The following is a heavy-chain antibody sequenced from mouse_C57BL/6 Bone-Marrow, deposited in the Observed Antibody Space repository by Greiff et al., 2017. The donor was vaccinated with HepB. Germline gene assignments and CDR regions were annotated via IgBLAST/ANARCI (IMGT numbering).Heavy chain of an antibody. CDR1: GYTFTSYG. CDR3: ARTRFLYYGNPGAY. CDR2: IYPRSGNT. V-gene: IGHV1-81*01. J-gene: IGHJ3*01. D-gene: IGHD2-1*01. Sequence: VQGVESGAELARPGASVKLSCKASGYTFTSYGISWVKQRTGQGLEWIGEIYPRSGNTYYNEKFKGKATLTADKSSSTAYMELRSLTSEDSAVYFCARTRFLYYGNPGAYWGQGTLVTVSA.